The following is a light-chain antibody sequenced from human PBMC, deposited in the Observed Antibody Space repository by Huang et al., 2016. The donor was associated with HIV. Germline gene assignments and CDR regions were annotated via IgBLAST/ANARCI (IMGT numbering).Light chain of an antibody. CDR2: DSS. CDR3: QQRSNWPLT. Sequence: EIVLTQSPATLSLSPGERATLSCRASQRVSSYLAWYQQKPGQAPRLLIYDSSSRATGIPARFSGSGSGTDFTLTISSLEPEDFAVYYCQQRSNWPLTFGGGTKVEIK. CDR1: QRVSSY. J-gene: IGKJ4*01. V-gene: IGKV3-11*01.